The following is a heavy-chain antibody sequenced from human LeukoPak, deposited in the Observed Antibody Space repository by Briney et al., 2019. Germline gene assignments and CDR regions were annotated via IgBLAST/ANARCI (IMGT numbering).Heavy chain of an antibody. CDR2: IKQDGSEK. J-gene: IGHJ6*03. CDR3: ARDRRYCSSTSCYYYYYMDV. D-gene: IGHD2-2*01. Sequence: PGGSLRLSCAASGFTFSSYSMNWVRQAPGKGLEWVANIKQDGSEKYYVDSVKGRFTISRDNAKNSLYLQMNSLRAEDTAVYYCARDRRYCSSTSCYYYYYMDVWGKGTTVTVSS. CDR1: GFTFSSYS. V-gene: IGHV3-7*01.